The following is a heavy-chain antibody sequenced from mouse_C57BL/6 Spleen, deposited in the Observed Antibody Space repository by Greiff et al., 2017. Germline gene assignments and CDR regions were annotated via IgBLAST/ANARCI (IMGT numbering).Heavy chain of an antibody. V-gene: IGHV1-55*01. Sequence: QVQLQQPGAELVKPGASVKMSCKASGYTFTSYWITWVKQRPGQGLEWIGDIYPGSGSTNYNEKFKGKATFTADTSSNTAYMQLSSLTTEDSAIYYCARWVYYYGSSFYYYAMDYWGQGTSVTVSS. CDR3: ARWVYYYGSSFYYYAMDY. CDR1: GYTFTSYW. J-gene: IGHJ4*01. D-gene: IGHD1-1*01. CDR2: IYPGSGST.